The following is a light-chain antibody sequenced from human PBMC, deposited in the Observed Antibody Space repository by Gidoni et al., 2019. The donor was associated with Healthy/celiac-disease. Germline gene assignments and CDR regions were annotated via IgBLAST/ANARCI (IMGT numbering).Light chain of an antibody. CDR1: QSVLYSSNNKNY. V-gene: IGKV4-1*01. CDR3: QQYYSTPPT. Sequence: IVMTQSPDSLAVSLGERATINFKSSQSVLYSSNNKNYLAWYQQKPGQPPKLLIYWASTRESGVPDRFSGSGSGTDFTLTISSLQAEDVAVYYCQQYYSTPPTFGGGTKVEIK. J-gene: IGKJ4*01. CDR2: WAS.